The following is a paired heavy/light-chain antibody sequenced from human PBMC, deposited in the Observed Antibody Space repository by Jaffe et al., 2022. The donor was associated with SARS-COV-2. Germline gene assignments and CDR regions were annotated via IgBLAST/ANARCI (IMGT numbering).Light chain of an antibody. V-gene: IGKV1-39*01. CDR3: HQTYSIPWT. Sequence: DIQMTQSPSSLSASVGDRVTITCRTSHSIISNLNWYQQKSGKAPKLLIYAASNLQGGVPSRFSGSGSGTDFTLTISSLQPEDFATYWCHQTYSIPWTFGQGTKVEVK. CDR1: HSIISN. CDR2: AAS. J-gene: IGKJ1*01.
Heavy chain of an antibody. CDR1: GFIFTNAW. J-gene: IGHJ4*02. CDR2: IKTESEGATI. D-gene: IGHD1-26*01. V-gene: IGHV3-15*01. Sequence: EGQLVESGGGLVKPGGSLRLSCAASGFIFTNAWLGWVRQTPGKGLEWVGRIKTESEGATIDYAAPVNGRFTISRDASKSTLYLQMNSLQTEDTAVYYCTTVWRSGSYHFDYWGQGALVTVSS. CDR3: TTVWRSGSYHFDY.